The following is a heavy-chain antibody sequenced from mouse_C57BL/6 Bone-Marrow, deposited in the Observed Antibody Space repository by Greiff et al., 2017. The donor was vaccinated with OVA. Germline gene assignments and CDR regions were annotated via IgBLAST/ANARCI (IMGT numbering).Heavy chain of an antibody. CDR3: ARPNDYSFDY. J-gene: IGHJ2*01. Sequence: EVMLVESGGGLVKPGGSLKLSCAASGFTFSDSGMHWVRQAPEKGLEWVAYISSGSSTIYYADTVKGRFTISRDNAKNTLFLQMTSLRSEDTAMYYCARPNDYSFDYWGQGTTLTVSS. CDR1: GFTFSDSG. CDR2: ISSGSSTI. V-gene: IGHV5-17*01. D-gene: IGHD2-4*01.